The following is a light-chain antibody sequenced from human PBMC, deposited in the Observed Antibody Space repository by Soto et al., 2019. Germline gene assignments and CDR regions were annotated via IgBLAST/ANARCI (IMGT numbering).Light chain of an antibody. CDR1: QSISSW. Sequence: DIQITHSPSALSESVGDRVTITFLASQSISSWLAWYQQKPGRAPKLQIYAASNLQSGVPSRFSGSGSGTDFTLTIRSLQPEDFATYFCQKSYSSPWKFGQGTKVAIK. J-gene: IGKJ1*01. V-gene: IGKV1-39*01. CDR3: QKSYSSPWK. CDR2: AAS.